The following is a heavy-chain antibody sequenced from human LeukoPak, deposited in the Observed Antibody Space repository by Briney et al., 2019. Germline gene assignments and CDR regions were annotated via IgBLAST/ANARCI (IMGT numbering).Heavy chain of an antibody. J-gene: IGHJ4*02. Sequence: ASVKVSCKASGFPFSDFYIHWVRQAPGQGLEWMGWINPNSGDTKYTQRFQGRVTMTRDTSISTAYMEMTSLRYDDTAVYYCARDDIVGSVDFDYWGQRTLVTVSS. CDR3: ARDDIVGSVDFDY. CDR2: INPNSGDT. D-gene: IGHD1-26*01. CDR1: GFPFSDFY. V-gene: IGHV1-2*02.